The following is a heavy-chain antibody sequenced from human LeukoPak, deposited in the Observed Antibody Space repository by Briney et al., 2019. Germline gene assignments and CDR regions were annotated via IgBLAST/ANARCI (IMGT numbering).Heavy chain of an antibody. Sequence: SETLSLTCTVSGGSISSYYWSWIRQPPGKGLEWIGYIYYSGSTNYNPSLKSRVTISVDTSKNQFSLKLSSVTAADTAVYYCARAWYYYDSSGYVVYFDYWGQGTLVTVSS. D-gene: IGHD3-22*01. CDR2: IYYSGST. CDR3: ARAWYYYDSSGYVVYFDY. J-gene: IGHJ4*02. V-gene: IGHV4-59*01. CDR1: GGSISSYY.